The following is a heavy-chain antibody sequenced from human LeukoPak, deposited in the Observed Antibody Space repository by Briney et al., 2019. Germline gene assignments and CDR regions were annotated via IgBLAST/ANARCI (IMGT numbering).Heavy chain of an antibody. Sequence: GGSLRLSCAASGFTFSSYSMNWVRQAPGKGLEWVSSISSSSSYIYYADSVKGRFTISRDNAKNSLYLQMNSLRAEDTAVYYCATRAYGGYEPYYFDYWGQGTLVTVSS. CDR3: ATRAYGGYEPYYFDY. CDR2: ISSSSSYI. V-gene: IGHV3-21*01. D-gene: IGHD5-12*01. J-gene: IGHJ4*02. CDR1: GFTFSSYS.